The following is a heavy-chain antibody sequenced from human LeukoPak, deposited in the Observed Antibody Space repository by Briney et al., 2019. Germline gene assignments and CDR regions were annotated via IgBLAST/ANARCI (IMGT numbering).Heavy chain of an antibody. CDR1: GFTFSSYG. CDR2: IWYGGSNK. J-gene: IGHJ5*02. D-gene: IGHD4-17*01. V-gene: IGHV3-33*01. Sequence: GRSLTLSCAASGFTFSSYGMHWVRQAPGKGLEWVAVIWYGGSNKYYADSVKGRFTISRDNSKNTLYLQINSLRAEDTAVYYCARGYGDRLDCFDPWGQGTLVTVSS. CDR3: ARGYGDRLDCFDP.